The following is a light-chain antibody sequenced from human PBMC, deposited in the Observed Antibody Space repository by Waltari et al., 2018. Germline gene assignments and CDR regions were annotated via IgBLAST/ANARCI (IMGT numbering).Light chain of an antibody. CDR2: GNN. V-gene: IGLV1-44*01. J-gene: IGLJ2*01. CDR1: SSTIGRNT. Sequence: QSVLTQPPSASGTPGQSVTISCSGSSSTIGRNTVNGYHQPPGTAPKRLIYGNNPRPTGVPDRFSGSKSGTSASLAISGLQSDDEADYYCAVWDDSLNGPVFGGGTKLTVL. CDR3: AVWDDSLNGPV.